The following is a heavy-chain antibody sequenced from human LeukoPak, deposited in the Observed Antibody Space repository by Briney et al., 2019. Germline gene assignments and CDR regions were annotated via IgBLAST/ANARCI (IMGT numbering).Heavy chain of an antibody. CDR1: GGSISSSSYY. CDR3: ARPNYYDSSGYFYYFDY. V-gene: IGHV4-39*01. CDR2: IYYSGTT. J-gene: IGHJ4*02. D-gene: IGHD3-22*01. Sequence: SETLSLTCTVSGGSISSSSYYWGWLRQPPGQGLAWIGSIYYSGTTYHNPSLKSRVTISVDTSKNQFSLKLSSVTAADTAVYYCARPNYYDSSGYFYYFDYWGQGTLVTVSS.